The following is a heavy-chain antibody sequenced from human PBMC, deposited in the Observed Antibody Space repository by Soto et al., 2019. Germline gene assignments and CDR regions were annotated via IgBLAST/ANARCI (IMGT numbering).Heavy chain of an antibody. J-gene: IGHJ3*02. D-gene: IGHD3-10*01. CDR1: SGSISSSSW. Sequence: QVQLQESGPGLVKPSGTLSLTCAVSSGSISSSSWWSWVRQPPGKGLEWIGEIYHSGSTNYNPSLKSRVTISVDKSKNQFSLKLSSVTAADTAVYYCASSMVRGVIIDPAHFDIWGQGTMVTVSS. CDR2: IYHSGST. CDR3: ASSMVRGVIIDPAHFDI. V-gene: IGHV4-4*02.